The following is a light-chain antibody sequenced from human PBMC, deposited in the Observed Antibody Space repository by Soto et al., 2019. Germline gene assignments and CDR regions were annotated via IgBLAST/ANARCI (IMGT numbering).Light chain of an antibody. Sequence: DIVMTQSPDSLAVSLGERATINCTSSQSVLYSSNNKNYLAWYQQKPGQHPKLLIYWASTRESGVPDRFSGSGSGTDFNLTISSPQAEDVAVYYCQQYYSIPYTFRQGTKLEIK. CDR3: QQYYSIPYT. J-gene: IGKJ2*01. V-gene: IGKV4-1*01. CDR2: WAS. CDR1: QSVLYSSNNKNY.